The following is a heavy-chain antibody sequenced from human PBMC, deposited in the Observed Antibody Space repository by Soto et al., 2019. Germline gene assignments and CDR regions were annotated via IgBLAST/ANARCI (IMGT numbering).Heavy chain of an antibody. V-gene: IGHV4-39*01. CDR1: GGSISSSSYY. Sequence: QLQLQESGPGLVKPSETLSLTCTVSGGSISSSSYYWGWIRQPPGKGLEWIGSIYYSGSTYYNPSLKSRVTISVDTSKNQFSLKLSSVTVADTAVYYCARHSGSLDAFDIWGQGTMVTVSS. CDR2: IYYSGST. D-gene: IGHD1-26*01. J-gene: IGHJ3*02. CDR3: ARHSGSLDAFDI.